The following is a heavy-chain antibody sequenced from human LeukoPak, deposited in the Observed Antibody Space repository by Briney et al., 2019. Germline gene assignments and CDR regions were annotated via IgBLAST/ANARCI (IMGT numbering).Heavy chain of an antibody. CDR2: ISGSGGTT. CDR3: AKDPPTVMANAFHI. J-gene: IGHJ3*02. D-gene: IGHD5-18*01. Sequence: PGESLRPSCAASGFTFSSYGMSWVRQAPGKGLEWVSSISGSGGTTYYADSVKGRFTISRDNSKNTLYLQMNSLRADDTAVYSCAKDPPTVMANAFHIWGQGTMVTVS. CDR1: GFTFSSYG. V-gene: IGHV3-23*01.